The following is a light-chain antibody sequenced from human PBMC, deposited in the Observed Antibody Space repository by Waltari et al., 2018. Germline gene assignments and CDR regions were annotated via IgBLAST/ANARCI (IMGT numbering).Light chain of an antibody. J-gene: IGLJ2*01. CDR3: AAWDDSLSGVV. V-gene: IGLV1-47*01. CDR2: RNN. CDR1: STNIGSTY. Sequence: QSVLPQPPSASGTPGQRVTISCSGSSTNIGSTYVYWYQQPPGTAPKLLIYRNNQRPSGVPDRFSGSKSGTSASLAISGLRSEDEADYYCAAWDDSLSGVVFGGGTKLTVL.